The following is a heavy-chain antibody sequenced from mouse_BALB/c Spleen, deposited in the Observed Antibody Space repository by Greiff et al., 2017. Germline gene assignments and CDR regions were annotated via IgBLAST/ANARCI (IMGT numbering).Heavy chain of an antibody. J-gene: IGHJ1*01. CDR3: ARAASSTATGWYFDV. D-gene: IGHD1-2*01. V-gene: IGHV5-9-4*01. CDR2: ISSGGSYT. CDR1: GFTFSSYA. Sequence: EVMLVESGGGLVKPGGSLKLSCAASGFTFSSYAMSWVRQSPEKRLEWVAEISSGGSYTYYPDTVTGRFTISRDNAKNTLYLEMSSLRSEDTAMYYCARAASSTATGWYFDVWGAGTTVTVSS.